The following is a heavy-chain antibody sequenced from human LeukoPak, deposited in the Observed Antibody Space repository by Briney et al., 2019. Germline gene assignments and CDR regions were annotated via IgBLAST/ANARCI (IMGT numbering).Heavy chain of an antibody. CDR3: ARGYSSSYRIDY. J-gene: IGHJ4*02. V-gene: IGHV3-74*01. Sequence: PGRSLRLSCAASGFTFSSYWMHWVRQAPGKGLVWVSRINGDGSSTTYADSKKGRFTISRDNAKDTLYLQMNSLRAEDTAVYYCARGYSSSYRIDYWGQGTLVTVSS. D-gene: IGHD6-6*01. CDR1: GFTFSSYW. CDR2: INGDGSST.